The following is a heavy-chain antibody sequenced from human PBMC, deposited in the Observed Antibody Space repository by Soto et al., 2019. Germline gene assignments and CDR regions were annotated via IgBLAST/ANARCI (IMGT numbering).Heavy chain of an antibody. V-gene: IGHV4-31*03. CDR1: CGTLSVGASF. CDR3: AKLSCTSSACYFPGWFDP. J-gene: IGHJ5*02. Sequence: ALSCSVSCGTLSVGASFWSWIRQPPGKGLEWIANVYYSGSSYYNPSLKSRLTISVDTTKNQFSLQLKSMTAADTAVYYCAKLSCTSSACYFPGWFDPWGQGTLVPVSS. D-gene: IGHD2-8*01. CDR2: VYYSGSS.